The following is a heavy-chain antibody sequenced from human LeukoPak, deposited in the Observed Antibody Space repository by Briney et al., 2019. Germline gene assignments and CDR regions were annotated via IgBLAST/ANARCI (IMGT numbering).Heavy chain of an antibody. V-gene: IGHV1-69*04. D-gene: IGHD2-15*01. CDR1: RGTLRSYA. J-gene: IGHJ5*02. CDR2: IIPILGIA. CDR3: ARAGTVVVAENWFDP. Sequence: SAKVSCKPSRGTLRSYAISWVRQAPGQGLEWMGRIIPILGIANYAQKFQGRVTITADKSTSTAYMELSSLRSEDTAVYYCARAGTVVVAENWFDPWGQGTLVTVSS.